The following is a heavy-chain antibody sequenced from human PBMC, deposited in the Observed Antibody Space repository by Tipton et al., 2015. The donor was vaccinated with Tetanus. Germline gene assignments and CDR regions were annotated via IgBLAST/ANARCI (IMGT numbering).Heavy chain of an antibody. CDR3: ARDHTRYSGSSVATFDI. Sequence: LRLSCTVSGGSISSYYWSWIRQPPGKGLEWIGYIYYSGSTNYNPSLKSRVTISVDTSKNQFSLKLTSVTTADTAVYYCARDHTRYSGSSVATFDIWGQGTMVTVSS. J-gene: IGHJ3*02. D-gene: IGHD6-6*01. CDR2: IYYSGST. V-gene: IGHV4-59*01. CDR1: GGSISSYY.